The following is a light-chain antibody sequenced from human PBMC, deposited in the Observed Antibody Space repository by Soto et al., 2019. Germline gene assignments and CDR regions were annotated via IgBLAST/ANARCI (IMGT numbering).Light chain of an antibody. J-gene: IGKJ5*01. Sequence: IQMTQFPSSLSASVGDRVPITCQASQNINTYLNWYQQKPGRAPKLLIYDASNLEAGVPSRFRGSGSGTDFTFTISRLQPEDIATYYCQQYETLPTFGQGTRLEIK. V-gene: IGKV1-33*01. CDR2: DAS. CDR1: QNINTY. CDR3: QQYETLPT.